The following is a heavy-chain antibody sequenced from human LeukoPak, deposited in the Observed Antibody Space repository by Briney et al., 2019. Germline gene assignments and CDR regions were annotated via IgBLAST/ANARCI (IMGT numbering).Heavy chain of an antibody. CDR1: GGTFSSYA. Sequence: ASVKVSCKASGGTFSSYAISWVRQAPGQGLEWMGGIIPIFGTANYAQKFQGRVTITADESTSTAYMELSSLRSEDTAVYYCARAPPSSTSTFYYYYYGMDVWGQGTTVTVSS. CDR2: IIPIFGTA. V-gene: IGHV1-69*13. J-gene: IGHJ6*02. D-gene: IGHD2-2*01. CDR3: ARAPPSSTSTFYYYYYGMDV.